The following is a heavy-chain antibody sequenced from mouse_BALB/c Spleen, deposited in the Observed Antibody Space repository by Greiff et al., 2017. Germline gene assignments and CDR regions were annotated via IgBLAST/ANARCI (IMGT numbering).Heavy chain of an antibody. CDR2: INPSSGYT. Sequence: QVQLKQSAAELARPGASVKMSCKASGYTFTSYTMHWVKQRPGQGLEWIGYINPSSGYTEYNQKFKDKTTLTADKSSSTAYMQLSSLTSEDSAVYYCARGWITTATFADWGQGTLVTVSA. D-gene: IGHD1-2*01. V-gene: IGHV1-4*02. CDR3: ARGWITTATFAD. CDR1: GYTFTSYT. J-gene: IGHJ3*01.